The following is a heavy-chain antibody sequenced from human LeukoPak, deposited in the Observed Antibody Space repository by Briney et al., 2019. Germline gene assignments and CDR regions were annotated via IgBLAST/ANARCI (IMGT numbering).Heavy chain of an antibody. Sequence: GGSLRLSCAASGFTFSSYAMSWVRQAPGKGLEWVSAISGSGGSTYYADSVKGRFTISRDNSKSTLYPQMNSLRAEDTAVYYCAKDSNYYGSGSYFVYWGQGTLVTVSS. D-gene: IGHD3-10*01. CDR3: AKDSNYYGSGSYFVY. J-gene: IGHJ4*02. CDR1: GFTFSSYA. V-gene: IGHV3-23*01. CDR2: ISGSGGST.